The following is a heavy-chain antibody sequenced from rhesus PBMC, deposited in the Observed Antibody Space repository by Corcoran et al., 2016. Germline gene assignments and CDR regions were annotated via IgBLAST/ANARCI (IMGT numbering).Heavy chain of an antibody. CDR3: ARREWGLLDY. Sequence: QVQLQESGPGLVKPSETLSLTCAVSGGSIGGYYWSWIRQAPGKGLEWIGNIDGNIAGTNYNPSLKSRGTISKDACKNQLSRKLSYVTAADTAVYYCARREWGLLDYWGQGVLVTVSS. V-gene: IGHV4-81*01. J-gene: IGHJ4*01. CDR1: GGSIGGYY. D-gene: IGHD1-32*01. CDR2: IDGNIAGT.